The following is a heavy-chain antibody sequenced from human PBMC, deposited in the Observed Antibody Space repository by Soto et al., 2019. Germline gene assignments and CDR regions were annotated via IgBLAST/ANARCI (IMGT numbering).Heavy chain of an antibody. V-gene: IGHV3-11*05. CDR3: ARSLRGYSGYSGY. CDR1: GFTFSDYY. D-gene: IGHD5-12*01. Sequence: QVQLVESGGGLVKPGGCLRLSCAASGFTFSDYYMSWIRQAPGKGLEWVSYISSSGTDTNYADSVKGRFTVSRDNAKNSLYLQMNSLRAEDTAVYYCARSLRGYSGYSGYWGQGTLVTVSS. CDR2: ISSSGTDT. J-gene: IGHJ4*02.